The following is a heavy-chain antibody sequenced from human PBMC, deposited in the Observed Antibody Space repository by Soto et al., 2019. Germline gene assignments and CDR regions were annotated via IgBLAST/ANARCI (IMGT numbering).Heavy chain of an antibody. D-gene: IGHD2-15*01. CDR3: AKAPRRYCSGGSCYGYFDY. CDR2: ISYDGSNK. J-gene: IGHJ4*02. V-gene: IGHV3-30*18. CDR1: GFTFSSYG. Sequence: GGSLRLSCAASGFTFSSYGMHWVRQAPGKGLEWVAVISYDGSNKYYADSVKGRFTISRDNSKNTLYLQMSSLRAEDTAVYYCAKAPRRYCSGGSCYGYFDYWGQGTLVTVSS.